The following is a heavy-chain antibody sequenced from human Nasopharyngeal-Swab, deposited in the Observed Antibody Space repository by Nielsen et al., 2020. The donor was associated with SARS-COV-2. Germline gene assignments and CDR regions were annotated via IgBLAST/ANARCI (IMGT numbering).Heavy chain of an antibody. Sequence: GESLKISCAASGFTFSSYAMHWVRQAPGTGLEWVAVISYDGSNKYYADSVKGRFTISRDNSKTTLYLQMNSLRAEDTAVYYCARSRDYYDSSGYYFEYFQHWGQGTLVTVSS. J-gene: IGHJ1*01. CDR1: GFTFSSYA. D-gene: IGHD3-22*01. CDR2: ISYDGSNK. CDR3: ARSRDYYDSSGYYFEYFQH. V-gene: IGHV3-30-3*01.